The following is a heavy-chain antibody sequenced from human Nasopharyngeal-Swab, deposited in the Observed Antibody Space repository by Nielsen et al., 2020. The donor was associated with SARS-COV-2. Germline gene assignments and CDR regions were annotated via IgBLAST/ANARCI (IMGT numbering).Heavy chain of an antibody. CDR2: ISSSSSYI. CDR1: GFTFSSYS. CDR3: ARHLPLRFLEWLFPDYFDY. D-gene: IGHD3-3*01. Sequence: GESLKISCAASGFTFSSYSMIWVRQAPGKGLEWVSSISSSSSYIYYADSVKGRFTISRDNAKNSLYLQMNSLRAEDTAVYYCARHLPLRFLEWLFPDYFDYWGQRTLVTVSS. J-gene: IGHJ4*02. V-gene: IGHV3-21*01.